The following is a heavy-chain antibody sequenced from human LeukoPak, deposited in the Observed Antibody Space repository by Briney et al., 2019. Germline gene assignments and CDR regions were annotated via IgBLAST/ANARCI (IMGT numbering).Heavy chain of an antibody. D-gene: IGHD3-10*01. CDR3: ARTGGSFYFYYYMDV. V-gene: IGHV4-39*07. J-gene: IGHJ6*03. Sequence: GSLRLSCAASGFTFSSYSMNWVRQPPGKGLEWIGSIHYTGNTYYNPSLKSRVTISVDTSKNHFSLKLSSVTAADTAVYYCARTGGSFYFYYYMDVWGKGTTVTVSS. CDR1: GFTFSSYS. CDR2: IHYTGNT.